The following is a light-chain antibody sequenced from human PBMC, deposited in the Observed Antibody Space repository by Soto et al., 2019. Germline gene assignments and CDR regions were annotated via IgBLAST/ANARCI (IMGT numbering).Light chain of an antibody. CDR1: QSIANTY. Sequence: EIVLTQSPGTLSLSPGERATLSCRASQSIANTYLAWFQHRPGQAPRLLVHGASTRAIAAPERFSGSGSGTDFTLTISRLEPEDFAVYYCQQYGNWTRTFGQGTRVDIK. J-gene: IGKJ1*01. V-gene: IGKV3-20*01. CDR3: QQYGNWTRT. CDR2: GAS.